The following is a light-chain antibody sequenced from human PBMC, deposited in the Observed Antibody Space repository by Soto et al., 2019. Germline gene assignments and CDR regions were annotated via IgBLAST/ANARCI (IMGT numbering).Light chain of an antibody. V-gene: IGLV1-40*01. J-gene: IGLJ3*02. CDR1: SSNIGAGSD. CDR2: ANN. CDR3: SSYSSKSTPV. Sequence: QSVLTQPPSVSGAPGQRVTIACTGSSSNIGAGSDVHWYQQLPGTAPKLVIYANNNRPSGVPDRFSGSKSGTSASLAITGLQADDEGDYYCSSYSSKSTPVFGGGTKLTVL.